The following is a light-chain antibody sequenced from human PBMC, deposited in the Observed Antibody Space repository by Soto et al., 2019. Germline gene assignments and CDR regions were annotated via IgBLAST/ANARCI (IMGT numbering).Light chain of an antibody. V-gene: IGKV3-20*01. J-gene: IGKJ1*01. Sequence: EIVVKQSPATLSISPGERATXTCRASQSVSNNYLAWYQQKPGQSPSLLIYVASNITTGIPYRFGCRGSGTDFTLTISRQEHEVFAVYYLQQYFRSGTFSQGTEVDIK. CDR1: QSVSNNY. CDR2: VAS. CDR3: QQYFRSGT.